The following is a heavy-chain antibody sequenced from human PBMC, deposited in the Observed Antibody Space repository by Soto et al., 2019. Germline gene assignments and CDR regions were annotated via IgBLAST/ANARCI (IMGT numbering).Heavy chain of an antibody. D-gene: IGHD3-10*01. CDR3: ARAVYYYGSGSLTPYNWFDP. CDR1: GYTFTSYA. V-gene: IGHV1-3*01. Sequence: VASVKVSCKASGYTFTSYAMHWVRQAPGQRLEWMGWINAGNGNTKYSQKFQGRVTITRDTSASTAYMELSSLRSDDTAVYYCARAVYYYGSGSLTPYNWFDPWGQGTLVTVSS. J-gene: IGHJ5*02. CDR2: INAGNGNT.